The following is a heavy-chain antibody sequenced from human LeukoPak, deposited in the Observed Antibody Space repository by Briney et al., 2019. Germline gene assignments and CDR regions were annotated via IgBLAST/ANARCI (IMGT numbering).Heavy chain of an antibody. CDR3: ARGVVAATFYYYMDV. J-gene: IGHJ6*03. CDR1: GYTFTGYD. D-gene: IGHD2-15*01. CDR2: INPTSGAT. Sequence: ASVNVSCKPSGYTFTGYDIHWVRQAPRQGLEWVGGINPTSGATNYAQKFQGRVTMTRDTSISTAYMQRNSLRSDDTAVYYCARGVVAATFYYYMDVWGKGTTVTVSS. V-gene: IGHV1-2*02.